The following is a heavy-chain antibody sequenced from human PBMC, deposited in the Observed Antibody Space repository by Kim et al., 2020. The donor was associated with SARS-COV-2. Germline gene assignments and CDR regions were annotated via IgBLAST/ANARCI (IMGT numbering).Heavy chain of an antibody. CDR2: INQDGSET. CDR1: GFTFSTYW. V-gene: IGHV3-7*05. Sequence: GGSLRLSCVGSGFTFSTYWMNWVRQAPGTGPEWVANINQDGSETFYAGSVKGRFTISRDNAKNSLYLQMNTLTVEDTAVYYCTRDQGRSDYWGQGTLVT. J-gene: IGHJ4*02. CDR3: TRDQGRSDY.